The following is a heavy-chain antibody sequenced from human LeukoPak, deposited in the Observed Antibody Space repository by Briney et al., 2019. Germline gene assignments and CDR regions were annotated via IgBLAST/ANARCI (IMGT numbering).Heavy chain of an antibody. CDR1: GGSISSYY. Sequence: PSETLSLTCTVSGGSISSYYWSWIRQPAGKGLEWIGRMYTSGSTYYKPSLRSRVTMSVDTSKNQFSLKLSSVTAADTAVYYGARGLYSSGWYPPDYWGQGTLVTVSS. D-gene: IGHD6-19*01. CDR2: MYTSGST. J-gene: IGHJ4*02. V-gene: IGHV4-4*07. CDR3: ARGLYSSGWYPPDY.